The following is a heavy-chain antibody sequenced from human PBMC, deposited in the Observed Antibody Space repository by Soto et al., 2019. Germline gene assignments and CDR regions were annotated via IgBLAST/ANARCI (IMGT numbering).Heavy chain of an antibody. Sequence: SETLSLTCAVYGGSFSGYYWSWIRQPPGKGLEWIGEINHSGSTNYNPSLKSRVTISVDTSKNQFSLKLSSVTAADTAVYYCARRGFRYYYYYMDVWGKGTTVTVSS. CDR2: INHSGST. D-gene: IGHD3-10*01. CDR1: GGSFSGYY. CDR3: ARRGFRYYYYYMDV. V-gene: IGHV4-34*01. J-gene: IGHJ6*03.